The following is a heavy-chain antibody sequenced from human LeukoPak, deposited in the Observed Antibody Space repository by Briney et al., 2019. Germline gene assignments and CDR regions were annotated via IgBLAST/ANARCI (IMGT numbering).Heavy chain of an antibody. V-gene: IGHV3-7*01. CDR3: AKDGARDSSGYFYFDY. CDR1: GFTFSSYW. D-gene: IGHD3-22*01. CDR2: IKQDGSEK. J-gene: IGHJ4*02. Sequence: GGSLRLSCAASGFTFSSYWMSWVRQAPGKGLEWVANIKQDGSEKYYVDSVKGRFTISRDNAKNSLYLQMNSLRAEDTAVYYCAKDGARDSSGYFYFDYWGQGTLVTVSS.